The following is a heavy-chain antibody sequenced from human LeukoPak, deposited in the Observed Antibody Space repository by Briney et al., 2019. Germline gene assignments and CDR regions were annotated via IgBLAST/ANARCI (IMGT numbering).Heavy chain of an antibody. CDR1: GFTFRSYS. CDR3: AKSSGGRAAPVDY. V-gene: IGHV3-21*04. D-gene: IGHD2-15*01. J-gene: IGHJ4*02. Sequence: GGSLRLSCAASGFTFRSYSMNWVRQAPGKGLEWVSSLSSGSSYIYYADSVKGRFTISRDNAKNSLYLQMNSLRAEDTAVYYCAKSSGGRAAPVDYWGQGTLVTVSS. CDR2: LSSGSSYI.